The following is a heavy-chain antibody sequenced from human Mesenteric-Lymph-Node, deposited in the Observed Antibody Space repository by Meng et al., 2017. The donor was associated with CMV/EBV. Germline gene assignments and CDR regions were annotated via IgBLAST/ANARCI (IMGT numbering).Heavy chain of an antibody. D-gene: IGHD2-8*01. CDR1: GFTFSKYW. CDR3: ARGTRQFDP. J-gene: IGHJ5*02. V-gene: IGHV3-74*01. Sequence: GESLKISCAASGFTFSKYWMSWVRQAPGKGLEWVSRINSDGSSTNYADSVKGRFTISRDNAKNTLYLQMNSLRAEDTAVYYCARGTRQFDPWGQGTLVTVSS. CDR2: INSDGSST.